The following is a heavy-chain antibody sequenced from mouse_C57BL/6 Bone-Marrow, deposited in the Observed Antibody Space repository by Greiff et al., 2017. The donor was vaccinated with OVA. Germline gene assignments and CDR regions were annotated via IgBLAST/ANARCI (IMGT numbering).Heavy chain of an antibody. Sequence: VKLMESGAELVKPGASVKISCKASGYAFSSYWMNWVKQRPGKGLEWIGQIYPGDGDTNYNGKFKGKATLTADKSSSTAYMQLSSLTSEDSAVYFCARIGYYSYAMDYWGQGTSVTVSS. CDR2: IYPGDGDT. CDR3: ARIGYYSYAMDY. D-gene: IGHD2-12*01. J-gene: IGHJ4*01. V-gene: IGHV1-80*01. CDR1: GYAFSSYW.